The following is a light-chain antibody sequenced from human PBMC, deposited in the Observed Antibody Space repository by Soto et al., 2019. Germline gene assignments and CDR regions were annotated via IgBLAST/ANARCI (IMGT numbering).Light chain of an antibody. J-gene: IGKJ1*01. CDR3: QQYGSSYPWT. CDR2: GAS. V-gene: IGKV3-20*01. Sequence: EMVLTQSPDTLSLSPGERATLSCSASQTVSSNYLAWYQQKPGQAPRLLIYGASSRATGIPDRFSGSGSGTDFTLTTRRLEPEDFAVYYCQQYGSSYPWTFGQGTKVDIK. CDR1: QTVSSNY.